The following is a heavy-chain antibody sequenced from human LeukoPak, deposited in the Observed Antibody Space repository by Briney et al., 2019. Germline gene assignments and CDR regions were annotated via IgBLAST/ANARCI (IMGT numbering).Heavy chain of an antibody. CDR1: GGSISSYY. CDR3: ASYYGDYLGLDY. CDR2: IYYSGST. V-gene: IGHV4-59*06. D-gene: IGHD4-17*01. J-gene: IGHJ4*02. Sequence: SETLSLTCTVSGGSISSYYWSWIRQPPGKGLEWIGYIYYSGSTYYNPSLKSRVTISVDTSKNQFSLKLSSVTAADTAVYYCASYYGDYLGLDYWGQGTLVTVSS.